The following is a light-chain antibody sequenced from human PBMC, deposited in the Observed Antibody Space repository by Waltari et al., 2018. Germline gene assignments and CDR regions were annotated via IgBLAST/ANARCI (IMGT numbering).Light chain of an antibody. CDR2: GNSDGTH. J-gene: IGLJ3*02. Sequence: QLVLTQSPSASASLGASIKLTCTLSSGHSSNILAWLQQQPERGPRYLLKGNSDGTHSKGDDIPDRFSGSSSGAERYLTISSLQSEDEADYYCQTGGHGTWVFGGGTKVTVL. CDR1: SGHSSNI. V-gene: IGLV4-69*01. CDR3: QTGGHGTWV.